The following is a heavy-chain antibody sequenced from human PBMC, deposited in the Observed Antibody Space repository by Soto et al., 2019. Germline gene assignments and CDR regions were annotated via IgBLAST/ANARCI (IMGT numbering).Heavy chain of an antibody. CDR1: GYTFTGYY. V-gene: IGHV1-2*04. CDR3: AREGWDYVNYYYGMDV. D-gene: IGHD3-16*01. Sequence: ASVKVSCKASGYTFTGYYMHWVRQAPGQGLEWMGWINPNSGGTNYAQKFQGWVTMTRDTSISTAYMELSRLRFDDTAVYYCAREGWDYVNYYYGMDVWGQGTTVTVSS. J-gene: IGHJ6*02. CDR2: INPNSGGT.